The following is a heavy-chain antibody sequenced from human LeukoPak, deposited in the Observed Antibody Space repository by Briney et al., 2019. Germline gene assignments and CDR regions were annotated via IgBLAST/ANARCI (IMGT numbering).Heavy chain of an antibody. CDR3: AREGYDSSGYYLDY. V-gene: IGHV3-64*04. J-gene: IGHJ4*02. Sequence: PGGSLRLSCSASGFTFSSFAMHWVRQAPGKGLEHASTISNNGGSTYYADSVKGRFTISRDNAKNSLYLQMNSLRAEDTAVYYCAREGYDSSGYYLDYWGQGTLVTVSS. CDR2: ISNNGGST. CDR1: GFTFSSFA. D-gene: IGHD3-22*01.